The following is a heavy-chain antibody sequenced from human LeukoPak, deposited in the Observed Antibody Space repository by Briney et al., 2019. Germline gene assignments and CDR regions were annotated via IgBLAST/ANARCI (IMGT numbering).Heavy chain of an antibody. J-gene: IGHJ4*02. V-gene: IGHV4-30-2*01. CDR3: ARASYSSSAYFDY. Sequence: SQTLSLTCAVSGGSISSGGYSWSWIRRPPGKGLEWIGYIYHSGSTYYNPSLKSRVTISVDRSKNQFSLKLSSVTAADTAVYYCARASYSSSAYFDYWGQGTLVTVSS. CDR2: IYHSGST. D-gene: IGHD6-13*01. CDR1: GGSISSGGYS.